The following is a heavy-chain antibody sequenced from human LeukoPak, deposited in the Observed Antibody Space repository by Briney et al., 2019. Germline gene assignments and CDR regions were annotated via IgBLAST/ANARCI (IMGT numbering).Heavy chain of an antibody. Sequence: ASVKVSCKASGYTFTSYPMNWVRQAPGQGLEWMGWINTNTGNPTYAQDFTGRFVFSLDTSVSTAYLQISSLKAEDTAVYYCARTLSGGNYVFFDFDYWGQGTLVTVSS. V-gene: IGHV7-4-1*02. D-gene: IGHD4-23*01. J-gene: IGHJ4*02. CDR3: ARTLSGGNYVFFDFDY. CDR2: INTNTGNP. CDR1: GYTFTSYP.